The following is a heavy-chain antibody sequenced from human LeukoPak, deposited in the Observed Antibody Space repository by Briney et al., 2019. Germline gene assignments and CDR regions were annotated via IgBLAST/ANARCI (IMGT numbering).Heavy chain of an antibody. V-gene: IGHV4-59*01. CDR3: ARAGSGWSFDY. Sequence: SETLSLACSVSGDSISSYYWSWIRQPPGKGLEWIGYIYYSESTNYNPSLKSRVTISVDTSKNQFSLNLRSVTAADTAVCYCARAGSGWSFDYWGQGTLVTVSS. CDR2: IYYSEST. D-gene: IGHD6-19*01. CDR1: GDSISSYY. J-gene: IGHJ4*02.